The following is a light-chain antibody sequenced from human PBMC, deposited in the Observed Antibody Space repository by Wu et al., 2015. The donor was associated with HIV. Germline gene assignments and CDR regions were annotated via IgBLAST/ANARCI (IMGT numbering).Light chain of an antibody. CDR1: QNIGDN. J-gene: IGKJ2*01. CDR3: QQYNNWPPYT. CDR2: GAS. Sequence: EIVMTQSPATLSVSPGERATLSCRASQNIGDNLAWYQQRRGQAPSFLMYGASTRAADIPARFSGSGSGTEFTLTISSMQSEDFAIYYCQQYNNWPPYTFGQGTKVEIK. V-gene: IGKV3-15*01.